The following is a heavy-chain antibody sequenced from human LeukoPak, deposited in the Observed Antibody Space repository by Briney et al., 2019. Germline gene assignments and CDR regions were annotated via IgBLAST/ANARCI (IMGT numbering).Heavy chain of an antibody. Sequence: KPSQTLSLTCTVSGGSISSGDYYWSWIRQPPGKGLEWIGNIYYIGNTNYNPSLKSRVTISLDTSKNQFSLKLRSVTAADTAMYYCARHRGWPYCSSTSCYLDYWGQGTLVTVSS. CDR1: GGSISSGDYY. CDR2: IYYIGNT. J-gene: IGHJ4*02. D-gene: IGHD2-2*01. CDR3: ARHRGWPYCSSTSCYLDY. V-gene: IGHV4-30-4*01.